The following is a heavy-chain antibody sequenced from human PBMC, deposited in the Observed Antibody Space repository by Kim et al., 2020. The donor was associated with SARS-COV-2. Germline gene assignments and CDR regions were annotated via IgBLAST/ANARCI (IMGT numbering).Heavy chain of an antibody. CDR3: ARPSSSHFDF. J-gene: IGHJ4*02. V-gene: IGHV3-33*01. D-gene: IGHD3-10*01. Sequence: YADSVQGRFTISRDYSENTLDLQMDSLSAGDTAVYYCARPSSSHFDFWGQGTLVTVSS.